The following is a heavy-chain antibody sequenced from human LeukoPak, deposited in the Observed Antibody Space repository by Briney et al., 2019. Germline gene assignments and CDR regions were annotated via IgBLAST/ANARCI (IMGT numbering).Heavy chain of an antibody. CDR3: AGDGPYNWNDGSYFDY. J-gene: IGHJ4*02. V-gene: IGHV3-30*04. CDR1: GFTFSSYA. D-gene: IGHD1-20*01. Sequence: PGRSLRLSCAASGFTFSSYAMHWVRQAPGKGLEWVAVISYDGSNKYYADSVKGRFTISRDNSKNTLYLQMNSLRAEDTAVYYCAGDGPYNWNDGSYFDYWGQGTLVTVSS. CDR2: ISYDGSNK.